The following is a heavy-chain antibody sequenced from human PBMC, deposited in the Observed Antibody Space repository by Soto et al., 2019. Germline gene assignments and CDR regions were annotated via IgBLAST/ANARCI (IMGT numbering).Heavy chain of an antibody. CDR2: ISAYNGNT. Sequence: ASVKVSCKASGYTFTSYGIIWVRQAPGQGLEWMGWISAYNGNTNYAQKLQGRVTMTTDTSTSTAYMELRSLRSDDTAVYYCARDSITIFGVVINNWFDPWGQGTLVTVSS. D-gene: IGHD3-3*01. CDR1: GYTFTSYG. CDR3: ARDSITIFGVVINNWFDP. V-gene: IGHV1-18*01. J-gene: IGHJ5*02.